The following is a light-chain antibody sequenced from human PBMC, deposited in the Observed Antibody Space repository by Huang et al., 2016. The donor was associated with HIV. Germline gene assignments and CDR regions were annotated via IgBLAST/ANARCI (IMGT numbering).Light chain of an antibody. CDR1: HGITNY. J-gene: IGKJ4*01. V-gene: IGKV3-11*01. CDR2: NIS. Sequence: EIVLTQSPATLSLSPGERAILSCRTSHGITNYLAWYQQKPGQAPRLLIYNISNRATGIPARFSGSGSGTDFTLTISSLEPEDFAVYYCQQRSAWPLTFGGGTKVEI. CDR3: QQRSAWPLT.